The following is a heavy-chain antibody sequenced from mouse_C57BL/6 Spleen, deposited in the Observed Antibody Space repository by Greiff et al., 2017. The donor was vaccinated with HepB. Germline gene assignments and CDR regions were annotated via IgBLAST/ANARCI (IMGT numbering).Heavy chain of an antibody. CDR3: ARGGSSYPFDY. V-gene: IGHV1-42*01. CDR1: GYSFTGYY. D-gene: IGHD1-1*01. Sequence: EVKLMESGPELVKPGASVKISCKASGYSFTGYYMNWVKQSPEKSLEWIGEINPSTGGTTYNQKFKAKATLTVDKSSSTAYMQLKSLTSEDSAVYYCARGGSSYPFDYWGQGTTLTVSS. J-gene: IGHJ2*01. CDR2: INPSTGGT.